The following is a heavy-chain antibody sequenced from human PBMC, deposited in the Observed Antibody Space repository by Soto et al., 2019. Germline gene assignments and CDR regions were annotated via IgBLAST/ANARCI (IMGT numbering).Heavy chain of an antibody. D-gene: IGHD3-3*01. V-gene: IGHV4-34*01. CDR1: GGSFSGYY. CDR2: INHSGST. Sequence: QVQLQQWGAGLLKPSETLSLTCAVYGGSFSGYYWSWIRQPPGKGLEWIGEINHSGSTNYNPSLKSRVTISVHTSKNQFSLKLSSVTAAVTAVYYCARVPGNDFWSGYYGRGAYWGQGTLVTVSS. J-gene: IGHJ4*02. CDR3: ARVPGNDFWSGYYGRGAY.